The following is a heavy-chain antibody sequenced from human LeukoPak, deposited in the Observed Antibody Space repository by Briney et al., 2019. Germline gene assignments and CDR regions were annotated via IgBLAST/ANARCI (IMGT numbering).Heavy chain of an antibody. J-gene: IGHJ4*02. CDR3: ATTKVVTPQNRAAFPSYYFDY. D-gene: IGHD4-23*01. V-gene: IGHV3-23*01. CDR2: ISGSGGST. Sequence: GGSLRLSCAASGFTFSSYAMSWVRQAPGKGLEWVSAISGSGGSTYYADSVKGRFTISRDNSKNTLYLQMNSLRAEDTAVYYCATTKVVTPQNRAAFPSYYFDYWGQGTLVTVSS. CDR1: GFTFSSYA.